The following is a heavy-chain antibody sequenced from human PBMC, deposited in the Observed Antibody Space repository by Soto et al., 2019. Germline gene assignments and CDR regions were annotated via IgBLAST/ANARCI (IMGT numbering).Heavy chain of an antibody. D-gene: IGHD3-3*01. J-gene: IGHJ6*02. CDR1: AFTFSSYG. CDR3: TKRRSVLRFLEWSSGMEV. Sequence: XGALRVSCEAAAFTFSSYGIHWVRPAPGKGLDWVAFISHDGSNKYYADSMKGRISMSRDNSKSTVYLQMSSLRAEDTAVYYCTKRRSVLRFLEWSSGMEVWGQGTTVTVSS. V-gene: IGHV3-30*18. CDR2: ISHDGSNK.